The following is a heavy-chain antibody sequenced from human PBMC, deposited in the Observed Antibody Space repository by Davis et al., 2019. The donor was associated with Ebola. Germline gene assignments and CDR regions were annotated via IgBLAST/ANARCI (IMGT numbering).Heavy chain of an antibody. CDR1: GFSFSISG. CDR3: VKDYSSGYNFDY. J-gene: IGHJ4*02. V-gene: IGHV3-30*02. D-gene: IGHD3-22*01. Sequence: GGSLRLSCAASGFSFSISGMHWVRQAPGQGLEWVSFIRYDGSDKYYADSVMGRFTISRDNSKNMVFLQMNRLRDEDTAVYYCVKDYSSGYNFDYWGRGTLITVSS. CDR2: IRYDGSDK.